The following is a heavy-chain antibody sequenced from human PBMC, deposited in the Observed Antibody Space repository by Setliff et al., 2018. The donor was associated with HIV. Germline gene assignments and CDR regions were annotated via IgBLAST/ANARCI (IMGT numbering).Heavy chain of an antibody. V-gene: IGHV4-59*08. CDR2: IYYNGNT. Sequence: SETLSLTCTVSGASSSSHYWSWIRQPPGKGLEWVGSIYYNGNTFYNQSLQSRVTISLDTSKNQFSLELRSVTAADTAVYYCARHICGTTACYAVDVWGPGTMVTVSS. CDR3: ARHICGTTACYAVDV. D-gene: IGHD2-2*01. J-gene: IGHJ3*01. CDR1: GASSSSHY.